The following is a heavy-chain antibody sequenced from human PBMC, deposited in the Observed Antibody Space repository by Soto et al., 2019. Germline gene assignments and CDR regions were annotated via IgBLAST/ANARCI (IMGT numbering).Heavy chain of an antibody. CDR3: GRGRSGQIVVFY. CDR1: GYTFTGHY. Sequence: ASVKVSCKASGYTFTGHYIHWVRQAPEQGPEWMGEIGPESGATRYAQKFQGRVTMTRDMSITTVYMELYNVSPDDTAVYYCGRGRSGQIVVFYWGQGXPVTVYS. J-gene: IGHJ4*02. CDR2: IGPESGAT. D-gene: IGHD1-26*01. V-gene: IGHV1-2*02.